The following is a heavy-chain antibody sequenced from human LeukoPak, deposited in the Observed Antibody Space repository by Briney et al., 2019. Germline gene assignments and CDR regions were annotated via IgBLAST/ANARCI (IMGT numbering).Heavy chain of an antibody. CDR1: GGSISSYY. J-gene: IGHJ4*02. Sequence: PSETLSLTCTVSGGSISSYYWSWIRQPAGKGLEWIGRIYTSGSTNYNPSLKSRVTMSVDTSKNQFSLKLSSVTAADTAVYYCAREYYYDSSGYYPLYYFDYWGQGTLVTVSS. V-gene: IGHV4-4*07. D-gene: IGHD3-22*01. CDR3: AREYYYDSSGYYPLYYFDY. CDR2: IYTSGST.